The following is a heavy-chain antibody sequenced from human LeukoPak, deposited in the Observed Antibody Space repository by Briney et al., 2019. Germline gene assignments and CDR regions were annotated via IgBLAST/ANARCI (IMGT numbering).Heavy chain of an antibody. CDR2: IYYSGST. V-gene: IGHV4-59*01. CDR1: GGSISSYY. CDR3: ARATRGGWYFDL. J-gene: IGHJ2*01. D-gene: IGHD5-24*01. Sequence: SETLSLTCTVSGGSISSYYWSWIRQPPGKGLEWIGYIYYSGSTNYNPSLKSRVTISVDTSENQFSLKLSSVTAADTAVYYCARATRGGWYFDLWGRGTLVTVSS.